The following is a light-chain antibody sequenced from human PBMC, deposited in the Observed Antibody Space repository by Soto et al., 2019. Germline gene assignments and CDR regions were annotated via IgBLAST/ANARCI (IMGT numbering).Light chain of an antibody. CDR2: DAS. CDR3: HQRAHWPLS. J-gene: IGKJ4*01. Sequence: EIVLTQSPATLSLSPGDRATLSCRASQGISRFLAWYQQKPGQVPRLLIYDASSRAVGVPSRFSGSGSGTDFTLTISGLEPEDFAMHYCHQRAHWPLSFGGGTKIEIK. V-gene: IGKV3-11*01. CDR1: QGISRF.